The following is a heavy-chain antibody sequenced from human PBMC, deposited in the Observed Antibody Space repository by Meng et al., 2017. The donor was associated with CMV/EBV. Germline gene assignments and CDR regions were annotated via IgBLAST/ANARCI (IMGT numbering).Heavy chain of an antibody. V-gene: IGHV1-46*01. D-gene: IGHD3-3*01. CDR1: GYTFTSYY. CDR3: ARERIFGVVISRNDAFDI. CDR2: INPSGGST. Sequence: ASVKVSCKASGYTFTSYYMHWVRQAPGQGLEWMGIINPSGGSTSYAQKFQGRVTMTRDTSTSTVYMELSSLRSEDTAVYYRARERIFGVVISRNDAFDIWGQGTMVTVSS. J-gene: IGHJ3*02.